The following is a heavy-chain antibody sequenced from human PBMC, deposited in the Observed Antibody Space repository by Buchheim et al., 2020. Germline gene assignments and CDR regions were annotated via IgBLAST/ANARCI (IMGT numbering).Heavy chain of an antibody. V-gene: IGHV4-34*01. Sequence: QVQLQQWGAGLLKPSETLSLTCAVYRVSLSDYSWTWIRQSPGKGLEWIGEINGTGGTSYNPSLSSRVTISLVTSRNQFSLKLRSVTAADTAIYYCARATTAAISKRGLDYWGQGT. D-gene: IGHD5-24*01. CDR3: ARATTAAISKRGLDY. J-gene: IGHJ4*02. CDR2: INGTGGT. CDR1: RVSLSDYS.